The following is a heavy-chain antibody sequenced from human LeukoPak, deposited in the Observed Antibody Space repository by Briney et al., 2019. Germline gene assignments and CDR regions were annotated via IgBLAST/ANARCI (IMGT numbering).Heavy chain of an antibody. CDR1: GGSISSYY. J-gene: IGHJ3*02. V-gene: IGHV4-59*01. D-gene: IGHD2-2*01. CDR3: ARGQYQLLLGAFDI. CDR2: IYYSGST. Sequence: SETLSLTCTVSGGSISSYYWSWIRQPPGKGLEWIGYIYYSGSTNYNPSLKSRVTISVDTSKNQFSLKLSSVTAADTAVYYCARGQYQLLLGAFDIWGQGTMGTVSS.